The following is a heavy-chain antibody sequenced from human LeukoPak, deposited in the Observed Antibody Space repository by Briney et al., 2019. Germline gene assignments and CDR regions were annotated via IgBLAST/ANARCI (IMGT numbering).Heavy chain of an antibody. Sequence: GGSLRLSCAASGFTFSSYAMHWVRQAPGKGLEWVAVISYDGSNKYYADSVKGRFTISRDNAKNSLYLQMNSLRAEDTALYYCARGDTAMVMEGGFDYWGQGTLVTVSS. V-gene: IGHV3-30*04. CDR1: GFTFSSYA. CDR2: ISYDGSNK. CDR3: ARGDTAMVMEGGFDY. D-gene: IGHD5-18*01. J-gene: IGHJ4*02.